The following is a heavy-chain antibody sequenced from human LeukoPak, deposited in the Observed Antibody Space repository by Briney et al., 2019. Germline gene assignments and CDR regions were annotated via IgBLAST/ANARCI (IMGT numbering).Heavy chain of an antibody. Sequence: GGFLRLSCAASGFTFSNYAMSWGRQAPGKGLEWVSAISGSGGSTYYPDSVKGRFTISRDNSKNTLFLQMDSLRAEDTAVYYCAKWSPYGGYPGYWGQGTLVTVSS. J-gene: IGHJ4*02. CDR1: GFTFSNYA. D-gene: IGHD4/OR15-4a*01. CDR3: AKWSPYGGYPGY. CDR2: ISGSGGST. V-gene: IGHV3-23*01.